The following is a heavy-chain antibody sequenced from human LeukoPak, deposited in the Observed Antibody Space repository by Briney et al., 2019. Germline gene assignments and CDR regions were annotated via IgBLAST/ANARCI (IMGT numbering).Heavy chain of an antibody. Sequence: GGSLRLSCAASGFTFSNYDMSWVRQAPGKGLEWVSAISGSGGSTYYADSVKGRFTISRDNSKNTLYLQMNSLRAEDTAVYYCARFSDTAMVIDYWGQGTLVTVSS. CDR2: ISGSGGST. CDR3: ARFSDTAMVIDY. V-gene: IGHV3-23*01. J-gene: IGHJ4*02. CDR1: GFTFSNYD. D-gene: IGHD5-18*01.